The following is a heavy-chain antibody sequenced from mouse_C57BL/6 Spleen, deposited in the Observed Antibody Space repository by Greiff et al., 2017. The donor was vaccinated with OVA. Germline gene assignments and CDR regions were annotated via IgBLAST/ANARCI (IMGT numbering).Heavy chain of an antibody. CDR3: TRCDGYYGGFAY. CDR2: IDPETGGT. J-gene: IGHJ3*01. CDR1: GYTFTDYE. Sequence: QVTLKASGAELVRPGASVTLSCKASGYTFTDYEMHWVKQTPVHGLEWIGAIDPETGGTAYKQKFKGKAILTADKSSSTAYMELRSLTSEDSAVYYCTRCDGYYGGFAYWGQGTLVTVSA. V-gene: IGHV1-15*01. D-gene: IGHD2-3*01.